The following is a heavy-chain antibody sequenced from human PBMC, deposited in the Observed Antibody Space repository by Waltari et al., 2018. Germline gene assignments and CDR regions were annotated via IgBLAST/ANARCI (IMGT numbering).Heavy chain of an antibody. Sequence: QVQLRESGPGLVRSSETLSLTCTVSGHSVNNDFYWAWIRQSPGGGLEWIASIYHTGGSHYNSSLKSRVSISTDMSTKQFFLTLTHLTAADTAVYYCAEEGNTTAGLFDSWGQGTLVTVSS. CDR3: AEEGNTTAGLFDS. CDR1: GHSVNNDFY. J-gene: IGHJ4*02. D-gene: IGHD6-25*01. V-gene: IGHV4-38-2*02. CDR2: IYHTGGS.